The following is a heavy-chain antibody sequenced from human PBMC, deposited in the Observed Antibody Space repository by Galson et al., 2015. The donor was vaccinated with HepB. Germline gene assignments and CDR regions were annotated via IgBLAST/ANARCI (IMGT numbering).Heavy chain of an antibody. V-gene: IGHV3-64D*06. D-gene: IGHD6-13*01. CDR3: VKDSQGSSSSWANFDY. Sequence: SLRLSCAASGFTFSSYAMHWVRQAPGKGLEYVSAISSNGGSTYYADSVKGRFTISRDNSKNTLYLQMSSLRAEDTAVYYCVKDSQGSSSSWANFDYWGQGTLVTVSS. CDR2: ISSNGGST. J-gene: IGHJ4*02. CDR1: GFTFSSYA.